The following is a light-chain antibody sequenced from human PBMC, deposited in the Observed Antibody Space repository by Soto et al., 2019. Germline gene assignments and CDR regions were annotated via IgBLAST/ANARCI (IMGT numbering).Light chain of an antibody. CDR1: QSVDSSY. CDR2: GAS. V-gene: IGKV3-20*01. Sequence: EIVLTQSPGTLSLSPGDRATLSCRASQSVDSSYLAWYQQKPGQAPRLLIYGASSRATGIPDRFSGSGSGTEFTLTISRLEPEDFAVFYCQQYGSSPWTFGQGTKVEIK. J-gene: IGKJ1*01. CDR3: QQYGSSPWT.